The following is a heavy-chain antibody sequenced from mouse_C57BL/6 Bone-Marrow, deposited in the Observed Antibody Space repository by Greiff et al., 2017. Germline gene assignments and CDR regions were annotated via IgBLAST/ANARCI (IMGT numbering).Heavy chain of an antibody. CDR3: GYDGSSYIHYYAMDY. Sequence: VQRVESGAELVKPGASVKLSCKASGYTFTSYWMHWVKQRPGQGLEWIGMIHPNSGSTNYNEKFKSKATLTVDKSSSTAYMQLSSLTSEDSAVYYCGYDGSSYIHYYAMDYWGQGTSVTVSS. D-gene: IGHD1-1*01. V-gene: IGHV1-64*01. J-gene: IGHJ4*01. CDR2: IHPNSGST. CDR1: GYTFTSYW.